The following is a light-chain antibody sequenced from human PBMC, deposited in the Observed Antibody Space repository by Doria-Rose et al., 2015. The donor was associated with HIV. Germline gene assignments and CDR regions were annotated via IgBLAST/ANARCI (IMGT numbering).Light chain of an antibody. CDR3: QQYHNYPRT. V-gene: IGKV1-5*03. Sequence: DIRMTQPPSTLSASAGDRVTITCRASQSISSWLAWYQQKPGNAPKLLIYEASTLQSGVPSRFSGIGSGTEFTLTISSLQPDDFATYYCQQYHNYPRTFGQGTKVEIK. J-gene: IGKJ1*01. CDR2: EAS. CDR1: QSISSW.